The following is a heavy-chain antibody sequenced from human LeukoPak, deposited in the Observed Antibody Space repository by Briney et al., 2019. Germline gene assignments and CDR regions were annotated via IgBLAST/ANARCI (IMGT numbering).Heavy chain of an antibody. J-gene: IGHJ4*02. Sequence: PGGSLRLSCAASGFTFSSDWMHWVRQAPGKGLVWVSRINSDGSSTSYADSVKGRFTISRDNAKNTLYLQMNSLRAEDTAVYYCAKDVGGSYYYYFDYWGQGTLVTVSS. CDR2: INSDGSST. D-gene: IGHD1-26*01. CDR3: AKDVGGSYYYYFDY. V-gene: IGHV3-74*01. CDR1: GFTFSSDW.